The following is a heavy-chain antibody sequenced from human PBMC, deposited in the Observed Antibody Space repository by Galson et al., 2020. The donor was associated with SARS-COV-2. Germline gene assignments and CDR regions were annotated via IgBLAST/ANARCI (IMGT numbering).Heavy chain of an antibody. V-gene: IGHV3-23*01. J-gene: IGHJ6*02. D-gene: IGHD3-22*01. Sequence: VGSLRLSCAASGFTFSSYAMSWVRQAPGKGLEWVSAISGSGGSTYYADSVKGRFTISRDNSKNTLYLQMNSLRAEDTAVYYCAKDIYDSSGDVYYYGMDVWGQGTTVTVSS. CDR1: GFTFSSYA. CDR2: ISGSGGST. CDR3: AKDIYDSSGDVYYYGMDV.